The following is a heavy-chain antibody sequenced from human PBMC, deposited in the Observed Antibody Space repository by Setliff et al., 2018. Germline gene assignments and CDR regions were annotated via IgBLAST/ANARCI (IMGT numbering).Heavy chain of an antibody. V-gene: IGHV4-38-2*01. CDR2: FRPSGTT. CDR3: ATTGTYRYFDY. J-gene: IGHJ4*02. D-gene: IGHD1-1*01. Sequence: KASETLSLTCAVSGSAISSGHYWGWIRQPPGKGGLEWIGSFRPSGTTYSNPFLKSRVTMSVDTSKNQFSLRLNSVTASDTAVYYCATTGTYRYFDYWGQGTLVTVSS. CDR1: GSAISSGHY.